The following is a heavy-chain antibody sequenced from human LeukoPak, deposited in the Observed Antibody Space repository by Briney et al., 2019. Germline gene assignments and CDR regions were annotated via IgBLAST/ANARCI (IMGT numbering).Heavy chain of an antibody. CDR1: GFTFSSYA. CDR2: ISGSGGST. Sequence: GGSLRLSCAASGFTFSSYAMHWVRQAPGKGLEWVSAISGSGGSTYYADSVKGRFTISRDNSKNTLYLQMNSLRAEDTAVYYCAKDPDGNTPLSYFDYWGQGTLVTVSS. J-gene: IGHJ4*02. V-gene: IGHV3-23*01. D-gene: IGHD5-24*01. CDR3: AKDPDGNTPLSYFDY.